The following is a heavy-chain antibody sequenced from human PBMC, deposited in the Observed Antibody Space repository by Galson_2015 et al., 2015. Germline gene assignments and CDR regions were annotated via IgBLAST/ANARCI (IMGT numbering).Heavy chain of an antibody. Sequence: SVKVSCKASGYTFTSYAMHWVRQAPGQRLEWMGWINAGNGNTKYPQKFQGRVTITRDTSASTAYMELSSLRSEDTAVYYCASCRNSYDYIWGSYLYDAFDIWGQGTMVTVSS. CDR1: GYTFTSYA. J-gene: IGHJ3*02. V-gene: IGHV1-3*01. D-gene: IGHD3-16*02. CDR2: INAGNGNT. CDR3: ASCRNSYDYIWGSYLYDAFDI.